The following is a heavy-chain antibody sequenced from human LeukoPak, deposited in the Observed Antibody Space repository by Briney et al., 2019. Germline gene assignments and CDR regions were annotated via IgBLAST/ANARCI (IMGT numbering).Heavy chain of an antibody. V-gene: IGHV4-38-2*02. D-gene: IGHD3-10*01. CDR2: IYHSGST. Sequence: SETLSLTCTVSGYSISSGYYWGWIRQPPGKGLEWIGTIYHSGSTNYNPSLKSRVTISVDTSKNQFPLKLSSVTAADTAVYYCARGRPFVIRGVDWFDPWGQGTLVTVSS. J-gene: IGHJ5*02. CDR3: ARGRPFVIRGVDWFDP. CDR1: GYSISSGYY.